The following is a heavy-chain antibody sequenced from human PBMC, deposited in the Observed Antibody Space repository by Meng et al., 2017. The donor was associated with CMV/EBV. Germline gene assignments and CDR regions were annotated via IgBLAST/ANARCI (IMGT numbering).Heavy chain of an antibody. CDR3: ARVIVVPAAIPLYYYYGMDV. CDR2: INPSGGST. Sequence: ASVKVSCKASGYTFTSYYMHWVRQAPGQGLEWMGIINPSGGSTSYAQKFQGRVTMTRDTSTSTVYMELSSLRSEDTAVYYCARVIVVPAAIPLYYYYGMDVWGQGTTVTVSS. CDR1: GYTFTSYY. J-gene: IGHJ6*02. D-gene: IGHD2-2*02. V-gene: IGHV1-46*01.